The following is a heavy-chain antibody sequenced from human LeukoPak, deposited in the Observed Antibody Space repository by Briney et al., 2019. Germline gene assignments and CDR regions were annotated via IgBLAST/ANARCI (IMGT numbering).Heavy chain of an antibody. D-gene: IGHD3-3*01. V-gene: IGHV3-23*01. Sequence: GGSLRLSCAASGFTFSDYYMSWIRQAPGKGLEWVAAISGSGGSTYYADSVKGRFTISRDNSKNTVYLQMNSLRAEDTAVYYCAKDDRPLRFGVVTVDYWGQGTLVTVSS. CDR1: GFTFSDYY. CDR3: AKDDRPLRFGVVTVDY. J-gene: IGHJ4*02. CDR2: ISGSGGST.